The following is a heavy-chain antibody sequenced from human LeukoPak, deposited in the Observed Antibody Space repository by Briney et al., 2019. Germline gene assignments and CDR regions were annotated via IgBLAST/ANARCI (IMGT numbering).Heavy chain of an antibody. Sequence: GRSLRLSCAASGFTFSSYGMHWVRQAPGKGLEWVAVISYDGSNKYYADSVKGRFTISRDNAKNSLYLQMNSLRDEDTAVYYCARYEYSSGQMFDYWGQGTLVTVSS. CDR2: ISYDGSNK. D-gene: IGHD6-19*01. CDR1: GFTFSSYG. J-gene: IGHJ4*02. CDR3: ARYEYSSGQMFDY. V-gene: IGHV3-30*03.